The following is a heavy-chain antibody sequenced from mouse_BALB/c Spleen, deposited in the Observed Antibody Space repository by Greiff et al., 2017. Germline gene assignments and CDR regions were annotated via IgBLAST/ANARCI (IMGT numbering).Heavy chain of an antibody. Sequence: EVMLVESGPGLVKPSQTVSLTCTVTGISITTGNYRWSWIRQFPGNKLEWIGYIYYSGTITYNPSLTSRTTITRGTSKNQFFLEMNSLTAEDTATYYCAREGLLGVDYWGQGTTLTVSS. CDR1: GISITTGNYR. CDR2: IYYSGTI. J-gene: IGHJ2*01. CDR3: AREGLLGVDY. D-gene: IGHD2-3*01. V-gene: IGHV3-5*02.